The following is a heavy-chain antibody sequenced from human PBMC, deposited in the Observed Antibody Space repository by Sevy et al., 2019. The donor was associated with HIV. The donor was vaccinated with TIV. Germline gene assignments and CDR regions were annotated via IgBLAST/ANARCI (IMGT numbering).Heavy chain of an antibody. D-gene: IGHD6-19*01. CDR2: TSYNEGGE. CDR1: GFTFSNYG. Sequence: GGSLRLSCVASGFTFSNYGTHWVRQAPGKGLEWVAITSYNEGGENYADSVKGRFTISRDNSKNTVYLQMYRLTTEDMGVYYWAKDTGSSGYDHYGLDVWGQGTTVTVSS. CDR3: AKDTGSSGYDHYGLDV. V-gene: IGHV3-30*18. J-gene: IGHJ6*02.